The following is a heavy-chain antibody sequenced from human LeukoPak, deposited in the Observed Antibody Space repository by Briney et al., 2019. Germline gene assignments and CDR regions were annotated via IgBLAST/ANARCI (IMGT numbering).Heavy chain of an antibody. CDR3: ARPLADSSSWWTAAFDI. D-gene: IGHD6-13*01. Sequence: PGRSLRLSCAASGFTVDDYGMHWVRQAPGKGLEWVSGFNWNTGSIGYADSVKGRFTISRDNAKNSLYLQMNSLRAEDTAVYYCARPLADSSSWWTAAFDIWGQGTMVTVSS. CDR2: FNWNTGSI. V-gene: IGHV3-9*01. CDR1: GFTVDDYG. J-gene: IGHJ3*02.